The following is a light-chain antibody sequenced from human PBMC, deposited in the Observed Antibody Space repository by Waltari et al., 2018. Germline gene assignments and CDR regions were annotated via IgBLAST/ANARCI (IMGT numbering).Light chain of an antibody. V-gene: IGLV4-69*01. CDR2: VNSDGSH. CDR1: SGHSSNV. Sequence: QLLLTQSPSASASLGASVKLTCTLSSGHSSNVIAWHQQQPEKGPRYLMKVNSDGSHSKGHEIPDRFSGSSSGAERYLTISSLQSEDEADYYCQTGGHGTWVFGGGTKLTVL. CDR3: QTGGHGTWV. J-gene: IGLJ3*02.